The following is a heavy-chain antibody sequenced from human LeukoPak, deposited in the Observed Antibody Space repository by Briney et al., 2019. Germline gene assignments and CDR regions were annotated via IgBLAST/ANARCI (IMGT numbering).Heavy chain of an antibody. CDR1: GGSFSGYI. D-gene: IGHD3-16*01. CDR2: INHSGST. V-gene: IGHV4-34*01. CDR3: ARLAKFSSTCRGKYWYFDL. Sequence: SETLSLTCAVYGGSFSGYIWSWIRQPPGKGLEWIGEINHSGSTTYNPSLKSRVTISVDTAKNQFSLKLSSVTAADTAVYYCARLAKFSSTCRGKYWYFDLWGRGTLVTVSS. J-gene: IGHJ2*01.